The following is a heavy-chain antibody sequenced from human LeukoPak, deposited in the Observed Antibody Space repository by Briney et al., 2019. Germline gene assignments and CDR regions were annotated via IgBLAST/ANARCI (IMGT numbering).Heavy chain of an antibody. CDR3: AKTIQWPYYFDY. Sequence: QPGGSLRLSCAASGFTFSSYAMSWVRQAPGKGLEWVSAISGSGGSTYYADPVKGRFTISRDNSKNTLYLQMNSLRAEDTAVYYCAKTIQWPYYFDYWGQGTLVTVSS. CDR1: GFTFSSYA. V-gene: IGHV3-23*01. CDR2: ISGSGGST. D-gene: IGHD6-19*01. J-gene: IGHJ4*02.